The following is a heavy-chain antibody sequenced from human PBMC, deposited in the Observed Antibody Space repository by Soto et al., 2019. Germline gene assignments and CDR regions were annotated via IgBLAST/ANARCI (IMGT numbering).Heavy chain of an antibody. CDR2: IIPIFGTA. D-gene: IGHD6-19*01. CDR3: ARAPNYMGFGIAVAGILWFAP. CDR1: GGTFSSYA. V-gene: IGHV1-69*13. Sequence: ASVKVSCKASGGTFSSYAISWVRQAPGQGLEWMGGIIPIFGTANYAQKFQGRVTITADESTSTAYMELSSLRSEDTAVYYCARAPNYMGFGIAVAGILWFAPWGQGTLVTVSS. J-gene: IGHJ5*02.